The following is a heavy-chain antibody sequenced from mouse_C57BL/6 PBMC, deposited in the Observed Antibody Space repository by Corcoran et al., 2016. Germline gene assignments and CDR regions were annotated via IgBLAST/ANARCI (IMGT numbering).Heavy chain of an antibody. CDR1: GYTFTDYY. J-gene: IGHJ4*01. D-gene: IGHD2-5*01. V-gene: IGHV1-76*01. Sequence: QVQLKQSGAELVRPGASVKLSCKASGYTFTDYYINWVKQRPGQGLEWIARIYPGSGNTYYNEKFKGKATLTAEKSSSTAYMQLSSLTSEDSAVYFCARYLYSYSKGDAMDYGGQGTSVTVSS. CDR2: IYPGSGNT. CDR3: ARYLYSYSKGDAMDY.